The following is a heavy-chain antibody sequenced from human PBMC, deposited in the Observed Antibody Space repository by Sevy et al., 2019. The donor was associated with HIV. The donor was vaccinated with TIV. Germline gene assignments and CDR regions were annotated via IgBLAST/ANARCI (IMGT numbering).Heavy chain of an antibody. V-gene: IGHV1-24*01. CDR2: VDSEDGET. CDR3: ATMNGSYSLYYYFDY. CDR1: GYTLTELS. D-gene: IGHD1-26*01. Sequence: ASVKVSCQVSGYTLTELSMHWVRQAPGKGREWMGGVDSEDGETIYAQKFQGRVTMTQDTSTDTAYMELSSLRSEDTAVYYCATMNGSYSLYYYFDYWGQGTLVTVSS. J-gene: IGHJ4*02.